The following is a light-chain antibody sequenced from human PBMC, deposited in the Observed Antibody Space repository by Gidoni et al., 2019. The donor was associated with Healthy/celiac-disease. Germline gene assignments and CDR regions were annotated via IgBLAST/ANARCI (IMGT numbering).Light chain of an antibody. Sequence: EIVMTQSPATLSVSPGETATLSCRASQSVSSNLAWYPQKPGQAPRLLIHGASTRATGIPARFSGSGSGTEFTLTISSLQSEDFAVYYCQQYNNWPPWTFGQGTKVEIK. V-gene: IGKV3-15*01. CDR3: QQYNNWPPWT. J-gene: IGKJ1*01. CDR2: GAS. CDR1: QSVSSN.